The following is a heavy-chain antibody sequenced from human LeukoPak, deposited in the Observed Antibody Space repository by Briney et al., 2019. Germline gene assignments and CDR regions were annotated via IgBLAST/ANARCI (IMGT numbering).Heavy chain of an antibody. V-gene: IGHV3-23*01. CDR3: AKVGDYYGSGKYSNFDY. D-gene: IGHD3-10*01. J-gene: IGHJ4*02. Sequence: PGGSLRLSCAASGFKFGDFAMSWVRQTPGKGLEWVSGISASGANTYYAESVKGRFTSSRDNSKNTLFLQMFNLRAEDAAVYYCAKVGDYYGSGKYSNFDYWGQGTLVTVSS. CDR1: GFKFGDFA. CDR2: ISASGANT.